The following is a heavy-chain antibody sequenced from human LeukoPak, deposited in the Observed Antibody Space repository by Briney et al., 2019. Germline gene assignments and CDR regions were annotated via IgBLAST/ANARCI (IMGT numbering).Heavy chain of an antibody. J-gene: IGHJ4*02. V-gene: IGHV1-69*04. CDR2: SIPILGIS. CDR3: ATGKTYYYGSGSYGGLGY. D-gene: IGHD3-10*01. Sequence: ASVKVSCKASGGTFSSYGLNWVRQAPGQGLEWMGRSIPILGISTYAQKFQGRVTITADKFTSTTYMELSSLRSEDTAVYYCATGKTYYYGSGSYGGLGYWGQGTLVTVSS. CDR1: GGTFSSYG.